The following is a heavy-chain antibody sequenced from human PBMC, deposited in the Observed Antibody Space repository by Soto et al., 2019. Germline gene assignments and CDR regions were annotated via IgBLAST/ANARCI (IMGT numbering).Heavy chain of an antibody. CDR3: ARIYSGSYYGYYYYGMDV. CDR1: GSTFSSYA. D-gene: IGHD1-26*01. V-gene: IGHV3-30-3*01. Sequence: GGSLRLSCAASGSTFSSYAMHWVRQAPGKGLEWVAVISYDGSNKYYADSVKGRFTISRDNSKNTLYLQMNSLRAEDTAVYYCARIYSGSYYGYYYYGMDVWGQGTTVTVSS. CDR2: ISYDGSNK. J-gene: IGHJ6*02.